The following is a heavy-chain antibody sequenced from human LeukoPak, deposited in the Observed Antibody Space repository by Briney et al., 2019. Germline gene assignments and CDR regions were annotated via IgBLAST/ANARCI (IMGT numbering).Heavy chain of an antibody. CDR1: GFTFSDYY. Sequence: GGSLRHSCAASGFTFSDYYMSWIRQAPGKGLEWVSYISSSGSTIYYADSVKGRFTISRDNAKNSLYLQMNSLRAEDTAVYYCARLVVDPDAFDIWGQGTMVTVSS. J-gene: IGHJ3*02. CDR2: ISSSGSTI. V-gene: IGHV3-11*01. CDR3: ARLVVDPDAFDI. D-gene: IGHD3-22*01.